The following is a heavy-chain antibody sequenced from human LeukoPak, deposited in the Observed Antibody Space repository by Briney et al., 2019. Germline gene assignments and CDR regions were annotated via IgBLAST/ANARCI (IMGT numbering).Heavy chain of an antibody. V-gene: IGHV4-31*03. D-gene: IGHD2-2*02. J-gene: IGHJ5*02. CDR2: IYYSGST. CDR3: ARWPIVVVPAAIGCRRGERSWFDP. Sequence: PSQTLSLTCTVSGGSISSGGYYWSWIRQHPGKGLEWIGYIYYSGSTYYNPSLKSRVTISVDTSKNQFSLKLSSVTAADTAVYYCARWPIVVVPAAIGCRRGERSWFDPWGQGTLVTVSS. CDR1: GGSISSGGYY.